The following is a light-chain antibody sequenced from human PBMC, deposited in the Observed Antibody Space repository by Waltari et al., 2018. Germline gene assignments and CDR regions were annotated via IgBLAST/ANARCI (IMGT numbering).Light chain of an antibody. CDR2: GAS. J-gene: IGKJ1*01. CDR1: QSVSKT. Sequence: EIVLTQSPGTLSLSPGERATLSCRASQSVSKTLAWYQQKPGQAPKLLIYGASIRATGIPDSFTGSGSGKDFSLTISSLESEDFAIYFCQNYVRLPAKFGQGTKVEIK. V-gene: IGKV3-20*01. CDR3: QNYVRLPAK.